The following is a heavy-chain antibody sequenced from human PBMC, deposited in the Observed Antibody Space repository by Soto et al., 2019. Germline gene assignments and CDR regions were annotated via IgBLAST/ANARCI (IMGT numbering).Heavy chain of an antibody. V-gene: IGHV3-7*01. CDR2: IKQDGSEK. CDR1: GFTFSSYW. CDR3: ARGHYYYDSSGLVYFDL. D-gene: IGHD3-22*01. J-gene: IGHJ2*01. Sequence: GGSLRLSCAASGFTFSSYWMSWVRQAPGKGLEWVANIKQDGSEKYYVDSVKGRFTISRDNAKNSLYLQMNSLRAEDTAVYYCARGHYYYDSSGLVYFDLWGRGTLVTVSS.